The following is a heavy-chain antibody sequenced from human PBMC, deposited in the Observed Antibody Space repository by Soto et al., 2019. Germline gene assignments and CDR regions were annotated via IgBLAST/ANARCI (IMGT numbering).Heavy chain of an antibody. V-gene: IGHV4-59*08. D-gene: IGHD5-12*01. CDR1: GGSISSYY. CDR2: IYYSGST. CDR3: ARAYSGYDSWFDP. Sequence: SETLSLTCTVSGGSISSYYWSWIRQPPGKGLEWIGYIYYSGSTNYNPSLKSRVTISVDTSKNHFSLKLSSVTAADTAVYYCARAYSGYDSWFDPWGQGTLVPVSS. J-gene: IGHJ5*02.